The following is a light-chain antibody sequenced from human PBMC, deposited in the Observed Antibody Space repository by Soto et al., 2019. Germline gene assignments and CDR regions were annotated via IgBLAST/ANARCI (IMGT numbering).Light chain of an antibody. J-gene: IGKJ5*01. CDR2: GAS. CDR1: QSVDSY. V-gene: IGKV3-11*01. CDR3: PQRDSGPIT. Sequence: IVLTQSPASLSLPPGERATLSCMASQSVDSYLVWDQQKPGQAPRLLIFGASNRATCIPAIFSGSGAGTDFTLTINSLEPDDFAVYYCPQRDSGPITFGQGTRLDIK.